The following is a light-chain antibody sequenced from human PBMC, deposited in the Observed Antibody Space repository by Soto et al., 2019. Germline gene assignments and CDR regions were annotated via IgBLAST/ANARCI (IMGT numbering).Light chain of an antibody. J-gene: IGKJ1*01. Sequence: DIQMTQSPSTLSASVGDRVTITCRASQSISSWLAWYQQKPGKAPKLLIYKASSLETGAPSRFSGSASGTEFTLTISSLQPDDFSTYYCQQYNSYSPWTFGQGTKVEIK. CDR3: QQYNSYSPWT. V-gene: IGKV1-5*03. CDR2: KAS. CDR1: QSISSW.